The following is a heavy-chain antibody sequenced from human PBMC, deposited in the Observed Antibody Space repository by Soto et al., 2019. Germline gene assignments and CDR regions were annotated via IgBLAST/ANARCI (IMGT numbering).Heavy chain of an antibody. CDR2: IYVSGNT. D-gene: IGHD3-10*01. V-gene: IGHV3-66*01. CDR1: GFTVSGNY. J-gene: IGHJ6*03. Sequence: EVQLVESGGGLVLPGESLRLSCAASGFTVSGNYMIWVRQAPGKGLEWVSTIYVSGNTNYADSVKGRFTISRAISKNTLYLQMNSLGAEDTAVYYCARGHSHASGPARGYMDVWGKGTTVTVSS. CDR3: ARGHSHASGPARGYMDV.